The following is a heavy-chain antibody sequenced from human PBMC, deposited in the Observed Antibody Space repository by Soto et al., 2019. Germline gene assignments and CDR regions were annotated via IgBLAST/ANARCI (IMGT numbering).Heavy chain of an antibody. CDR3: ATAGNYDSSGRDF. D-gene: IGHD3-22*01. CDR1: GFIFNNYA. Sequence: QVQLVQSGAEVKKPGASVKVSCKAFGFIFNNYAISWVRQAPGQGLEWMGWISANSGNTNYSQKLQDRVTMTTHTSTSTAYMELRSLRSDATAVYYCATAGNYDSSGRDFWGQGTLVTVSS. V-gene: IGHV1-18*04. CDR2: ISANSGNT. J-gene: IGHJ4*02.